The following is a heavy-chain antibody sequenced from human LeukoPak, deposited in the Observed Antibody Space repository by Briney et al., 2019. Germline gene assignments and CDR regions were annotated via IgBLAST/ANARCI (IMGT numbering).Heavy chain of an antibody. Sequence: GGSLRLSCAASGFTFGSYWMTWVRQAQGKGLEWVANIKQDGSERYYVDSVKGRFTISRDNAKNSLYLQLNILRAEDTALYFCARVGSDRYRGGFDIWGQGTLVTVSS. D-gene: IGHD6-19*01. CDR1: GFTFGSYW. CDR2: IKQDGSER. J-gene: IGHJ3*02. CDR3: ARVGSDRYRGGFDI. V-gene: IGHV3-7*01.